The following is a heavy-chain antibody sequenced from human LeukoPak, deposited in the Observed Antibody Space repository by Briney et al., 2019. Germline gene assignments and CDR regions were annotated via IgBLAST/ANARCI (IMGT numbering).Heavy chain of an antibody. CDR3: ATALRPYSSGWYGDY. CDR2: INSDGSST. CDR1: GFTVSSNY. J-gene: IGHJ4*02. Sequence: GGSLRLSCAASGFTVSSNYMSWVRQAPGKGLVWVSRINSDGSSTSYADSVKGRFTISRDNAKNTLYLQMNSLRAEDTAVYYCATALRPYSSGWYGDYWGQGTLVTVPS. V-gene: IGHV3-74*01. D-gene: IGHD6-19*01.